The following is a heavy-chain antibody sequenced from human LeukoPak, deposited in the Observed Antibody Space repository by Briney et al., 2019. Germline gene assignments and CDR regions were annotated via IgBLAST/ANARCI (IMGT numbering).Heavy chain of an antibody. V-gene: IGHV4-4*07. D-gene: IGHD3-22*01. Sequence: SETLSLTCTVSGASISSYYWSWIRQPAGKGLEWIGRFYTSGSTNYHPSLKSRVTISVDKSKNQFSLKLSSVTAADTAVYYCARDRWAIADANDYYSLDFYFDFWGQGTLVTVSS. CDR2: FYTSGST. J-gene: IGHJ4*02. CDR1: GASISSYY. CDR3: ARDRWAIADANDYYSLDFYFDF.